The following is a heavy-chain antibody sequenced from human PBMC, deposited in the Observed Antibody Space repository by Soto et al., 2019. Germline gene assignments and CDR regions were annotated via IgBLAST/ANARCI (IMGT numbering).Heavy chain of an antibody. V-gene: IGHV2-5*02. J-gene: IGHJ3*02. D-gene: IGHD6-13*01. CDR2: IYWDDDK. CDR1: GFSLSTSGVG. CDR3: AHRSHGIAAARGAFDI. Sequence: QITLKESGPTLVKPTQTLTLTCTFSGFSLSTSGVGVGWIRQPPGKALEWLALIYWDDDKRYSPSLKSRLTITKDTSKNQVVLTMTNMDPVDTATYYCAHRSHGIAAARGAFDIWGQGTMVTVSS.